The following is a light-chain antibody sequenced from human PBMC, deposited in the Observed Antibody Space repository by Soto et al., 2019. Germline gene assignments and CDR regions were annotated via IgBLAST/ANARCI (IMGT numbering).Light chain of an antibody. Sequence: PXXXATLXCRASQSVXSYLACYHQKPDQAPRLLIYDASNRXXGIPARXXXXXXXXXXXXXXXSLEPEDFAVYYCQQRSNWPPSLTFGGGTKV. CDR3: QQRSNWPPSLT. V-gene: IGKV3-11*01. J-gene: IGKJ4*01. CDR1: QSVXSY. CDR2: DAS.